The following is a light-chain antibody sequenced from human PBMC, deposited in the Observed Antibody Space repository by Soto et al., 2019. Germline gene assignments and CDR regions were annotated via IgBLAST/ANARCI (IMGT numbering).Light chain of an antibody. Sequence: QSLVTQAPSASLTPGQRVTISCSGSSSNIGTNTVNWYQQLPGTAPKLLIYSNNQRPSGVPDRFSGSKSGTSASLAISGLQSEDEADYYCAAWDDSLNEVFGTGTKVTVL. CDR2: SNN. V-gene: IGLV1-44*01. J-gene: IGLJ1*01. CDR3: AAWDDSLNEV. CDR1: SSNIGTNT.